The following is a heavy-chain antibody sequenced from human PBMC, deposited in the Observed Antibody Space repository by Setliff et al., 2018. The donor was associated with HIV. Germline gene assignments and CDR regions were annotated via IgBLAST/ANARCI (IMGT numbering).Heavy chain of an antibody. J-gene: IGHJ4*02. CDR1: GGTFSSYR. V-gene: IGHV1-69*13. CDR3: ARGVIRGVISQGGLDY. Sequence: SVKVSCKASGGTFSSYRISWVRQAPGQGLEYMGGVIPGLGTAHYAQRFQGRVTITADESTSTVYMDLSSLRSEDTAMYYCARGVIRGVISQGGLDYWGPGTLVTVSS. CDR2: VIPGLGTA. D-gene: IGHD3-10*01.